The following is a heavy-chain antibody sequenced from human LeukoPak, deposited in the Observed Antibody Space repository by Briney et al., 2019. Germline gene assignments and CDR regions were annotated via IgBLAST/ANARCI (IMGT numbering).Heavy chain of an antibody. D-gene: IGHD3-22*01. Sequence: GGSLRLSCAASGFSFSAYTMNWVRQAPGKGLEWVSLITSTGTDIYYADSVKGRFTISRDNAKNSLYLHMSSLRAEDTAVYYCAKYSSGYYYHIDSWGQGTLVTVSS. J-gene: IGHJ4*02. CDR2: ITSTGTDI. CDR1: GFSFSAYT. CDR3: AKYSSGYYYHIDS. V-gene: IGHV3-21*01.